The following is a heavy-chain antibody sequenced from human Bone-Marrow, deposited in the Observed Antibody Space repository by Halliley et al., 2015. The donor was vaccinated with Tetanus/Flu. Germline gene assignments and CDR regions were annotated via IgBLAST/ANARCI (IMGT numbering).Heavy chain of an antibody. V-gene: IGHV4-61*01. CDR2: IYYRGNT. CDR3: ARVVHYYDSTSYYGSRFHFDY. CDR1: GGSVSSGSYY. Sequence: LSCTVSGGSVSSGSYYWSWVRQPPGKGLEWIGYIYYRGNTNYNPSLKSRVTMSVDTSKNQFSLQLSSVTAADTAVYYCARVVHYYDSTSYYGSRFHFDYWGQGSLVTVSS. D-gene: IGHD3-22*01. J-gene: IGHJ4*02.